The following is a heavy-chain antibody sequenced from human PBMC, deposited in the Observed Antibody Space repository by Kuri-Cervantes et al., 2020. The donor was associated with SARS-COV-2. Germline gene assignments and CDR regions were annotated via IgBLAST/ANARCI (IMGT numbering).Heavy chain of an antibody. CDR2: ISSSSSYI. J-gene: IGHJ3*01. CDR1: GFTFSSYS. CDR3: ARDRGDAFDF. Sequence: GESLKISCAASGFTFSSYSMNWVRQAPGKGLEWVSSISSSSSYIYYADSVKGRFTISRDNAKNSLYLQMNSLRAEDTAVYYCARDRGDAFDFWGQGTMVTVSS. V-gene: IGHV3-21*01.